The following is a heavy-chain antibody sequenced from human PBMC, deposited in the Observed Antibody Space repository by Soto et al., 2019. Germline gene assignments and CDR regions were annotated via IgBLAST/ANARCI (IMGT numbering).Heavy chain of an antibody. CDR2: IYPGDSDT. J-gene: IGHJ4*02. D-gene: IGHD3-10*01. Sequence: PVESLKISCKGSGYSFTSYWIGWVRQMPGKGLEWMGIIYPGDSDTRYSPSFQGQVTISADKSISTAYLQWSSLKASDTAMYYCGGPSPMVRGVIDDWGQGSLVTGAS. CDR3: GGPSPMVRGVIDD. CDR1: GYSFTSYW. V-gene: IGHV5-51*01.